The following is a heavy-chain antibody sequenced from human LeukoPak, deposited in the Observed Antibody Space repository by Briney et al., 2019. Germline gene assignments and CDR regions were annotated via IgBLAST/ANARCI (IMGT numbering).Heavy chain of an antibody. Sequence: KPSETLSLTCTVSGGSIGSSTYYWGWIRQPPGKGREWIGSIYYTGNTYYNPSLKSLVTIYVDTSQNQFSLKLSSVTAADTAVYYCARRVEDYYDSSGYYSDAFDIWGQGTMVTVSS. CDR1: GGSIGSSTYY. CDR3: ARRVEDYYDSSGYYSDAFDI. V-gene: IGHV4-39*01. D-gene: IGHD3-22*01. CDR2: IYYTGNT. J-gene: IGHJ3*02.